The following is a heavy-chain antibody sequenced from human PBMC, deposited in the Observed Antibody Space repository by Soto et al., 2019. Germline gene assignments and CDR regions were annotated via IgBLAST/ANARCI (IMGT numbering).Heavy chain of an antibody. Sequence: QVQLVESGGGVVQPGRSLRLSCEVSGFTFSSFGMHWVRQAPGKGLEWVASISYDGSNKYFAESVKGRFTISRDNHKNTLYLQMNSLRPEDTAVYYCAKGRYDALERSEFDCWGQGTLVTVAS. V-gene: IGHV3-30*18. J-gene: IGHJ4*02. CDR1: GFTFSSFG. D-gene: IGHD3-16*01. CDR3: AKGRYDALERSEFDC. CDR2: ISYDGSNK.